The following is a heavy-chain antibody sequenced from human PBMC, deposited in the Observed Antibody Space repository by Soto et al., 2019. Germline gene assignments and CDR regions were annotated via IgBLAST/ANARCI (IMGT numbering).Heavy chain of an antibody. D-gene: IGHD6-25*01. Sequence: PSETLSLTSTVSGGSISSSSYYWAWIRQPPGRGLEWLGSIYYTGSTYYSPSLKNRVDVSLDTSSKKFSLRLTSVTDADSGVYYCARDTAAGIYAMDVWGQGTTVT. V-gene: IGHV4-39*01. CDR1: GGSISSSSYY. CDR3: ARDTAAGIYAMDV. J-gene: IGHJ6*02. CDR2: IYYTGST.